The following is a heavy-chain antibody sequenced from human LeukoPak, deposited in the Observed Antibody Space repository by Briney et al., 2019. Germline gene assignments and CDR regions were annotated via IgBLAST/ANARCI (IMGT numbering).Heavy chain of an antibody. Sequence: PGGSLRLSCAASGLTFSIHWMNWVRQAPGKGLECVANINQDGSDKYYVDSVKGRFTISRDNTKNSLYLQMNSLRVEDTAVYYCAKVAKYYYGSETYYFFEHWGQGTPVTASS. V-gene: IGHV3-7*01. CDR3: AKVAKYYYGSETYYFFEH. J-gene: IGHJ4*02. CDR1: GLTFSIHW. CDR2: INQDGSDK. D-gene: IGHD3-10*01.